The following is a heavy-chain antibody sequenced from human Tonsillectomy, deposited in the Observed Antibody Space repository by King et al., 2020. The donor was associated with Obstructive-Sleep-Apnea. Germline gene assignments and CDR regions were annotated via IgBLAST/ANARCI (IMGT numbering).Heavy chain of an antibody. D-gene: IGHD3-22*01. Sequence: VQLVESGAEVKKPGASVKVSCKASGYTFTSYGISWVRQAPGQGLEWMGWISAYNGNTNYAQKLQGRVTMTTDTSTSTAYMELRSLRSDDTAVYYCARDWGLTYYYDSSGYSFDYWGQGTLVTVSS. J-gene: IGHJ4*02. CDR3: ARDWGLTYYYDSSGYSFDY. CDR2: ISAYNGNT. CDR1: GYTFTSYG. V-gene: IGHV1-18*01.